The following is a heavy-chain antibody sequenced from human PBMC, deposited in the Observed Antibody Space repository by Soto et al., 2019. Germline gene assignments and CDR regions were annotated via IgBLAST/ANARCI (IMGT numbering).Heavy chain of an antibody. CDR3: AKVRKVDTAMVNGNFDY. Sequence: EVQRLESGGGLVQPGGSLRLSCAASGFTFSSYAMSWVRQAPGKGLEWVSAISGSGGSTYYADSVKGRFTISRDNSKNTLYLQMNSLRAEDTAVYYCAKVRKVDTAMVNGNFDYWGQGTLVTVSS. CDR1: GFTFSSYA. V-gene: IGHV3-23*01. J-gene: IGHJ4*02. CDR2: ISGSGGST. D-gene: IGHD5-18*01.